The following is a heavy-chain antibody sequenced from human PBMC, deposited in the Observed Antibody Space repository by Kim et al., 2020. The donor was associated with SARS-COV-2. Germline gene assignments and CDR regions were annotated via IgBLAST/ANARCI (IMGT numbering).Heavy chain of an antibody. CDR3: AKGSRYCSSTSCYRNHYYYYYGMDV. Sequence: GGSLRLSCAASGFTFSSYGMHWVRQAPGKGLEWVAVISYDGSNKYYADSVKGRFTISRDNSKNTLYLQMNSLRAEDTAVYYCAKGSRYCSSTSCYRNHYYYYYGMDVWGQGTTVTVSS. D-gene: IGHD2-2*01. CDR2: ISYDGSNK. CDR1: GFTFSSYG. V-gene: IGHV3-30*18. J-gene: IGHJ6*02.